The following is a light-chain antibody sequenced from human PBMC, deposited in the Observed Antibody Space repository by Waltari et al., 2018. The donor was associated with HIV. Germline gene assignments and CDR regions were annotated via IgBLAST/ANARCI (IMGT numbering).Light chain of an antibody. J-gene: IGKJ2*01. CDR2: ATS. V-gene: IGKV1-27*01. Sequence: DVQMTQSPSSLSASVGDRVDITCRASQAIGSDLAWYQQKPGKVPKLLIYATSTLQLWVPSRFSGSGSGTDFTLTITSLQTEDFAFYYCQRYDRAPYTLGPGTKLELK. CDR1: QAIGSD. CDR3: QRYDRAPYT.